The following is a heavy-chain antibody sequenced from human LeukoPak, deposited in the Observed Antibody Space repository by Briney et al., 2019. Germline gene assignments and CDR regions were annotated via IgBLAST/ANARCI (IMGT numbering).Heavy chain of an antibody. J-gene: IGHJ4*02. Sequence: GGSLRLSCAASGFTVSSSYMSWVRQAPGKGLEWVSVIYSGGSTYYADSVKGRFTISRDNSKNTLYLQMNSLRAEDTAVYYCAKVGLRLGGDYWGQGTLVTVSS. V-gene: IGHV3-53*01. CDR2: IYSGGST. CDR3: AKVGLRLGGDY. D-gene: IGHD4-17*01. CDR1: GFTVSSSY.